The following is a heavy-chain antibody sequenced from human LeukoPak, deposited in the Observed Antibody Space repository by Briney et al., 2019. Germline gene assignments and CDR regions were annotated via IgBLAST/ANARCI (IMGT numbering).Heavy chain of an antibody. Sequence: RPSETLSLTCTVSGGSISSYYWGWIRQPPGKGLEWIGSIYYSGSTYYNPSLKSRVTISVDTSKNQFSLKLSSVTAADTAVYYCARRAPRGAFDIWGQGTMATVSS. CDR2: IYYSGST. V-gene: IGHV4-39*01. J-gene: IGHJ3*02. CDR3: ARRAPRGAFDI. CDR1: GGSISSYY.